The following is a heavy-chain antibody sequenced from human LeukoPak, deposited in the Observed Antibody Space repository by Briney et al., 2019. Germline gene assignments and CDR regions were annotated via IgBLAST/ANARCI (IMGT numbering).Heavy chain of an antibody. CDR1: GYTFTDCY. CDR2: INPNSGDT. Sequence: GASVKVSCKASGYTFTDCYIYWVRQAPGQGLEWMGWINPNSGDTNYALRFQDRVTMTSDTSISTAYMELSRLRSDDTAVYYCARDAIGVVGTISWFDPWGQGTLVTVSS. CDR3: ARDAIGVVGTISWFDP. J-gene: IGHJ5*02. V-gene: IGHV1-2*02. D-gene: IGHD1-26*01.